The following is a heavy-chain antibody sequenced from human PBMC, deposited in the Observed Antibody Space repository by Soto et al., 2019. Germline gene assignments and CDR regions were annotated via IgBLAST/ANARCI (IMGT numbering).Heavy chain of an antibody. V-gene: IGHV3-30-3*01. Sequence: QVQLVESGGVVVQHGRSLRLSCAASGFTSSNYAMHWVRQAPGKGLEWVAVISYDGSNKYYAYSVKGRFTISRHNSKNTLYLQMNRLRADDTAVYYCAASVHSERCRHLVAEYFQHWGRGTKVTVSS. J-gene: IGHJ1*01. CDR1: GFTSSNYA. D-gene: IGHD2-15*01. CDR3: AASVHSERCRHLVAEYFQH. CDR2: ISYDGSNK.